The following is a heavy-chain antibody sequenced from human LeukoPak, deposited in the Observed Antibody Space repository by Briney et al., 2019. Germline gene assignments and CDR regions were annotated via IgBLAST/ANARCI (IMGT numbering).Heavy chain of an antibody. CDR2: INPNNGGT. D-gene: IGHD1-26*01. CDR3: ARGYALYSGRYIDFDY. Sequence: ASVKVSCEASGYTFTGHYMHWVRQAPGQGLEWMGWINPNNGGTNYAQKFQGRVTMTRDTSISTAYMELSRLRSDDTAVYYCARGYALYSGRYIDFDYWGQGTLVTVSS. J-gene: IGHJ4*02. CDR1: GYTFTGHY. V-gene: IGHV1-2*02.